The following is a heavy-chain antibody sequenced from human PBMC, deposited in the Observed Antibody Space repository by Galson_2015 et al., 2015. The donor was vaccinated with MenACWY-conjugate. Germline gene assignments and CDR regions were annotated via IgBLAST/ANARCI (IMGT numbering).Heavy chain of an antibody. Sequence: SLRLSCAASGFTFSRHWMHWVRQSPGKGLVWVSRINSDGSAADYADSVKGRFTISRDNAKNTLYLQMNSLRAEDTAFYYCATYCSSPSCYANGAYWGQGTLVTVSS. CDR3: ATYCSSPSCYANGAY. D-gene: IGHD2-2*01. CDR2: INSDGSAA. CDR1: GFTFSRHW. J-gene: IGHJ4*02. V-gene: IGHV3-74*01.